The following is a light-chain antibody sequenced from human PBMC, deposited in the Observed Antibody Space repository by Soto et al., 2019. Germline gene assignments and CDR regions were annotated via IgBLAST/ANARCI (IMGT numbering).Light chain of an antibody. CDR2: DVS. J-gene: IGLJ1*01. CDR1: SGDVGGYNY. CDR3: CSYASSTSYV. V-gene: IGLV2-14*03. Sequence: QSVLTQPASVSGSPGQSITISCTGTSGDVGGYNYVTWYQHYPGKAPKLMIHDVSIRPSGISFRFSGSKSGTTAYLTISGLQPEDEAEYYCCSYASSTSYVFGTGTKVTVL.